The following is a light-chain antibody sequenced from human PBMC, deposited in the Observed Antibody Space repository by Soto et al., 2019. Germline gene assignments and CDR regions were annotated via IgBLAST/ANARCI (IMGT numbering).Light chain of an antibody. V-gene: IGKV3-20*01. CDR2: GAS. CDR3: QQYGSLGT. Sequence: EIVLAPSTGTLSLSPVEGCTLSYRASQSVSNNYLAWYQQKPGQAPRLLIYGASNRATGIPDRFSGSGSGTDITLTSSRLAPEDFAVYYCQQYGSLGTFGQGTKVDIK. CDR1: QSVSNNY. J-gene: IGKJ1*01.